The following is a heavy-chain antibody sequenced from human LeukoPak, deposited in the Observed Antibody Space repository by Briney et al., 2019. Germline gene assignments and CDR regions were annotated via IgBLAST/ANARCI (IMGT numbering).Heavy chain of an antibody. J-gene: IGHJ4*02. CDR1: GYSFTSYW. CDR2: IYPGDSDT. CDR3: ARVAPGYSSGWYLYY. D-gene: IGHD6-19*01. V-gene: IGHV5-51*01. Sequence: GESLKISCKGSGYSFTSYWIGWVRQMPGKGLEWMGIIYPGDSDTRYSPPFQGQVTISADKSISTAYLQWSSLKASDTAMYYCARVAPGYSSGWYLYYWGQGTLVTVSS.